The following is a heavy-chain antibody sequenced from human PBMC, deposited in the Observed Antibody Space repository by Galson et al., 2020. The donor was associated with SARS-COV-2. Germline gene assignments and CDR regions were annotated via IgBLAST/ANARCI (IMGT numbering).Heavy chain of an antibody. CDR3: AKGQYSGSYSGMDV. CDR2: IRGSGGST. CDR1: GFTLSSYA. J-gene: IGHJ6*02. D-gene: IGHD1-26*01. V-gene: IGHV3-23*01. Sequence: GGSLRLSCAAPGFTLSSYAMSWVRQAPGKGLEWDSAIRGSGGSTYYADSVKGRFTISRDNSKNTLYLQMNSLRAEDTAVYYCAKGQYSGSYSGMDVWGQGTTVTVSS.